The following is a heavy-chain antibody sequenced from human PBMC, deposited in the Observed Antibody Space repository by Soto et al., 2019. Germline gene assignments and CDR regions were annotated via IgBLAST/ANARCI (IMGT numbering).Heavy chain of an antibody. Sequence: SETLSLTCAVSGASMTRSHWCSWVRQPPGKGLEWIGEIYHTGSANYKPSLESRVTKSVDKAKNRFSLILTSVTAADTATYYCARRTTGSGWYPMFDTWGQGAPVTVS. V-gene: IGHV4-4*02. CDR3: ARRTTGSGWYPMFDT. J-gene: IGHJ5*02. D-gene: IGHD6-19*01. CDR2: IYHTGSA. CDR1: GASMTRSHW.